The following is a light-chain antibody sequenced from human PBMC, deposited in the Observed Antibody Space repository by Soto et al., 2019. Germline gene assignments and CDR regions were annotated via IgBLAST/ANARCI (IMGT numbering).Light chain of an antibody. CDR2: EVT. Sequence: QSVLTQPPSASGSPGQSVAISCTGTSSDIGGYDYVSWYQQHPGKAPRLMIYEVTKRPSDIPARFSGSKSGNTASLTVSGLQAEDEADYYCSSYAGTNNYVFGSGTQLTVL. J-gene: IGLJ7*01. CDR1: SSDIGGYDY. CDR3: SSYAGTNNYV. V-gene: IGLV2-8*01.